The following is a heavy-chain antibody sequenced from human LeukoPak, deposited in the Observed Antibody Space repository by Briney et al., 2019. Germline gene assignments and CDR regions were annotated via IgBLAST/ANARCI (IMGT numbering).Heavy chain of an antibody. CDR2: TNQSGST. J-gene: IGHJ4*02. CDR1: AGSFSGYY. V-gene: IGHV4-34*01. D-gene: IGHD3-16*01. CDR3: AILAGQLAFDY. Sequence: SETLSLTCAVYAGSFSGYYWSWIRQPPGKGLEWIGETNQSGSTSYKTSLKSRVTISVDTSKNQFSLKLSSETAADTAVYYCAILAGQLAFDYWGQGTLVTVSS.